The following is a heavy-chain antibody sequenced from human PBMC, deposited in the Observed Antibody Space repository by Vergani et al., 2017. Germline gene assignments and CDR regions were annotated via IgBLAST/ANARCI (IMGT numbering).Heavy chain of an antibody. V-gene: IGHV5-51*01. D-gene: IGHD3-22*01. CDR1: GYSFTSYW. Sequence: EVQLVQSGAEVKKPGESLKISCQGSGYSFTSYWIVWVRQMPGKGLEWMGIIYPGDSDTRYSPSFQGQVTISADKSISTAYLQWSSLKASDTAMYCCARLEKDSSGYYYVFYGGQGSLVTVSS. CDR2: IYPGDSDT. J-gene: IGHJ4*02. CDR3: ARLEKDSSGYYYVFY.